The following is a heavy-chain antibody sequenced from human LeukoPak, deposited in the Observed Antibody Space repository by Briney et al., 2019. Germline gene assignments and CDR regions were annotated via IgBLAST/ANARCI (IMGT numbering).Heavy chain of an antibody. V-gene: IGHV1-2*04. D-gene: IGHD6-13*01. CDR2: INLNSGGT. CDR1: GYTFTGSY. CDR3: ARSRGPPRPQQLEYWFDP. Sequence: ASVKVSCKASGYTFTGSYMHWVRQAPGQGLEWMGWINLNSGGTNYAQKFQGWVTMTRDTSISTAYMELSRLRSDDTAVYYCARSRGPPRPQQLEYWFDPWGQGTLITVSS. J-gene: IGHJ5*02.